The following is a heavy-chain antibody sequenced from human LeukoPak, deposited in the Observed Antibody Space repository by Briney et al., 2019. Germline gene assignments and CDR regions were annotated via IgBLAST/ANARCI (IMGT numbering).Heavy chain of an antibody. D-gene: IGHD6-13*01. J-gene: IGHJ4*02. CDR2: ISGGGGST. CDR1: GFTLSSYA. Sequence: GGSLRLSCAASGFTLSSYAMSWVRQAPGKGLEWVSTISGGGGSTYYADSVKGRFTISRDNSKNTLSLQMNSLRAEDTAVYYCAEGVTAAGTFDYWGQGTLVTVSS. CDR3: AEGVTAAGTFDY. V-gene: IGHV3-23*01.